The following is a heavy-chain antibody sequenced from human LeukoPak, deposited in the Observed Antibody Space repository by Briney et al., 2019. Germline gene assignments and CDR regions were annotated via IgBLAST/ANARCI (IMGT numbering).Heavy chain of an antibody. CDR2: IIPIFGTA. V-gene: IGHV1-69*05. J-gene: IGHJ6*03. D-gene: IGHD6-6*01. CDR3: ARSIAASGDYYYYYMDV. CDR1: GGTFSSYA. Sequence: PVKVSCKASGGTFSSYAISWVRQAPGQGLEWMGGIIPIFGTANYAQKFQGRVTITTDESTSTAYMELSSLRSEDTAVYYCARSIAASGDYYYYYMDVWGKGTTVTVSS.